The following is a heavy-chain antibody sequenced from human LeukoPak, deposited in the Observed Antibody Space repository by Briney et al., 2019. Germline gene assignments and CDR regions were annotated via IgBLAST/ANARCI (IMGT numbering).Heavy chain of an antibody. CDR1: GGSFSGYY. CDR3: ARGTTGYSSRFGFDY. Sequence: SETLSLTCAVYGGSFSGYYWSWIRQPPGKGLEWIGEINHSGSTNYNPSLKSRVTISVDTSKKQFSLKLSSVTAADTAVYYCARGTTGYSSRFGFDYWGQGTLATVSS. D-gene: IGHD6-13*01. J-gene: IGHJ4*02. CDR2: INHSGST. V-gene: IGHV4-34*01.